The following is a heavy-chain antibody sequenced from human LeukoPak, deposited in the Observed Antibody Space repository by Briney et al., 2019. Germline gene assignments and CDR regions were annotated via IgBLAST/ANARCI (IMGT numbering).Heavy chain of an antibody. Sequence: SETLSLTCAAYGGSFSGYSWSWIRQPPGKGLEWIGEINHSGSTNDNPSLRSRVIVSVDTSKNQFSLKLCSVTAADTAVYYCARGGYTSSFDYWGQGTLVTVSS. CDR3: ARGGYTSSFDY. CDR2: INHSGST. V-gene: IGHV4-34*01. D-gene: IGHD6-13*01. J-gene: IGHJ4*02. CDR1: GGSFSGYS.